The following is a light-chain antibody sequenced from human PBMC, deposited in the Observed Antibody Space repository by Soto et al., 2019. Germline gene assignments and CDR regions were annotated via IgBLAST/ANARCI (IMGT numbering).Light chain of an antibody. Sequence: SYELTQPPSVSVAPGKTARITCGGNNIGSKSGHWYQQKPGQAPVLVIYYDSDRPSGIPERFSGSNSVNTATLTISRVEAGDEADYYCQVWDSSSDHVVFGGGTKLTVL. CDR1: NIGSKS. J-gene: IGLJ2*01. CDR2: YDS. CDR3: QVWDSSSDHVV. V-gene: IGLV3-21*01.